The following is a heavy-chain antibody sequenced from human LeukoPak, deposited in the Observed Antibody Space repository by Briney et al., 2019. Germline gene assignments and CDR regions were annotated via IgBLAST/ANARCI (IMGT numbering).Heavy chain of an antibody. V-gene: IGHV1-2*02. J-gene: IGHJ4*02. CDR3: ARALIVGATTAGLFDY. CDR2: INPNSGGT. D-gene: IGHD1-26*01. CDR1: GYTFTGYY. Sequence: ASVKVSCKASGYTFTGYYMHWVRQAPGQGLEWMGWINPNSGGTNYAQKFQGRVTMTTDTSTSTAYMELRSLRSDDTAVYYCARALIVGATTAGLFDYWGQGTLVTVSS.